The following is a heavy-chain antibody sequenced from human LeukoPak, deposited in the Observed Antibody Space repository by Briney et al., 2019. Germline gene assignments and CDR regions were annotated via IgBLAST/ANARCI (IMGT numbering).Heavy chain of an antibody. CDR1: GFTFSSYN. CDR2: ISSSGSTI. CDR3: ARLEYYYVSGNYYKLFDY. J-gene: IGHJ4*02. Sequence: PGGSLRLSCAASGFTFSSYNMNWVRQAPGEGLEWVSDISSSGSTIYFADSVKGRFTISRDNAKNSLYLQMNSLRGEDTAVYFCARLEYYYVSGNYYKLFDYWGQGTLVTVCS. D-gene: IGHD3-10*01. V-gene: IGHV3-48*01.